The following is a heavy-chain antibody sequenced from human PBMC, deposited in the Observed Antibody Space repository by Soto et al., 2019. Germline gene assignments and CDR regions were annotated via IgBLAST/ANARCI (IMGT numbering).Heavy chain of an antibody. CDR3: TEEKTGGMPVVFIDGFDV. V-gene: IGHV3-23*01. CDR1: GFTFSYYA. D-gene: IGHD3-16*02. CDR2: LSNTGDST. J-gene: IGHJ6*02. Sequence: EVQLLESGGGLEQPGGSLRLSCAASGFTFSYYAMSWVRQAPGKGLEWVSGLSNTGDSTYYADSVKGRSTISRDNSKNMFYLQMNRLRPEDTAVYYCTEEKTGGMPVVFIDGFDVWGQGTTVTVSS.